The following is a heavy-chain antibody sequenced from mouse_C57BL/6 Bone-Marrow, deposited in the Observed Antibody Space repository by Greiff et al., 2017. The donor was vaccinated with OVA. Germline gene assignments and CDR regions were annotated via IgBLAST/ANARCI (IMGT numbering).Heavy chain of an antibody. CDR3: ARLYDGYYGEFAY. CDR2: INPNNGGT. V-gene: IGHV1-22*01. D-gene: IGHD2-3*01. Sequence: VQLQQSGPELVKPGASVKMSCKASGYTFTDYNMHWVKQSHGKSLEWIGYINPNNGGTSYNQKFKGKATLTVNKSSSTAYMELRSLTSEDSAVYYCARLYDGYYGEFAYWGQGTLVTVSA. J-gene: IGHJ3*01. CDR1: GYTFTDYN.